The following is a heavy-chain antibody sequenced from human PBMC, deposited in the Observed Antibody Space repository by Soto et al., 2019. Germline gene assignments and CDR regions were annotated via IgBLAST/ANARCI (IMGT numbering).Heavy chain of an antibody. CDR3: ARVKFSPPYYYHYGMDV. Sequence: QVQLVQSGAEVKKPGASVKVSCKASGYTFTSYGISWVRQAPGQGLEWMGWISAYNGNTNYAQKLQGRVTMTTDTSTSTAYMELRSLRSDDPAVYYCARVKFSPPYYYHYGMDVWGQGTTVTVSS. J-gene: IGHJ6*02. CDR2: ISAYNGNT. CDR1: GYTFTSYG. V-gene: IGHV1-18*01.